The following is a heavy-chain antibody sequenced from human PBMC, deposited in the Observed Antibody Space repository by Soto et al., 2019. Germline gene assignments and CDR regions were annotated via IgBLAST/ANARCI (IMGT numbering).Heavy chain of an antibody. CDR1: GSTFSTFA. CDR3: AREGRRLQHNWFDP. Sequence: GGSLRLSCAASGSTFSTFALHWVRQAPGEGLEWVALISHDGRIEKYADSVKGRFTISRDNSKNTLYMQMDSLRAEDTAVYYCAREGRRLQHNWFDPWGQGTLVTVSS. CDR2: ISHDGRIE. V-gene: IGHV3-30-3*01. D-gene: IGHD6-25*01. J-gene: IGHJ5*02.